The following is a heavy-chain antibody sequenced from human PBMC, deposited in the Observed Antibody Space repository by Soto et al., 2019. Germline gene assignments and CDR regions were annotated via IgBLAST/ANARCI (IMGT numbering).Heavy chain of an antibody. J-gene: IGHJ4*02. CDR1: GGSISNYY. CDR2: ISYSGGT. V-gene: IGHV4-59*01. CDR3: AGEPPSISSPGVFDQ. Sequence: SETLSLTCSLSGGSISNYYWSWLRQPPGKGLEWIWYISYSGGTAYNPSPKTRVTMSVDTSTNQFSLKLRSGTAADTPVNYCAGEPPSISSPGVFDQWGQGTLITVSS. D-gene: IGHD6-6*01.